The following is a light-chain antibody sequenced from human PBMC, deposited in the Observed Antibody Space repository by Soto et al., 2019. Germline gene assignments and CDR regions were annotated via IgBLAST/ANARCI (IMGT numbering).Light chain of an antibody. Sequence: DIQMTQSPSSLSASVGDRVTITCRASQTITNYLNWYQQKPGKAPKLLIYAASTLLSGVPSRFTGGGSGTDFTLTSDSLQPADFATYFCQQSYSSPWTFGQGTKVEI. CDR1: QTITNY. V-gene: IGKV1-39*01. CDR3: QQSYSSPWT. CDR2: AAS. J-gene: IGKJ1*01.